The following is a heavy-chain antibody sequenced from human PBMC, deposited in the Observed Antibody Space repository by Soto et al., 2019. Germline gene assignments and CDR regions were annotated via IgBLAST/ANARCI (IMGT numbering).Heavy chain of an antibody. CDR3: ARDPDAMSVIFSIGYNWFDP. J-gene: IGHJ5*02. CDR2: INAGNGNT. Sequence: QVQLVQSGAEVKKPGASVKVSCKASGYTFTSYAMHWVRQAPGQRLEWMGWINAGNGNTKYSQTFQGRVTITRDTPASTANMNGSSPRSEDTAVYYCARDPDAMSVIFSIGYNWFDPWGQRTLVTVSS. V-gene: IGHV1-3*01. D-gene: IGHD3-16*02. CDR1: GYTFTSYA.